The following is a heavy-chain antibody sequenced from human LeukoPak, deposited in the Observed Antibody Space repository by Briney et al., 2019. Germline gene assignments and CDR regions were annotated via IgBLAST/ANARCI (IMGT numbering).Heavy chain of an antibody. J-gene: IGHJ4*02. Sequence: GGSLRLSCAASGFTFSSYGMHWVRQAPGKGLEWVAVIWYDGSNKYYADSVKGRFTISRDNSKKTLYLQMNSLRAEDTAVYYCASYGDYVDYWGQGTLVTVSS. CDR1: GFTFSSYG. CDR3: ASYGDYVDY. V-gene: IGHV3-33*01. D-gene: IGHD4-17*01. CDR2: IWYDGSNK.